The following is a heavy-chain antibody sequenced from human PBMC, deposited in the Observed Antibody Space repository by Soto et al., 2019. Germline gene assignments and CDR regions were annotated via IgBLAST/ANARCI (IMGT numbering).Heavy chain of an antibody. CDR1: GFTFTSYS. D-gene: IGHD2-8*01. CDR2: IQQDGSEK. J-gene: IGHJ4*02. CDR3: ARDLPGYCTTTDCYSYLDX. V-gene: IGHV3-7*03. Sequence: GGSLRLSCAVSGFTFTSYSMSWVRQAPGEGLEWVANIQQDGSEKYYVDSVKGRFTISIDNDKNSLYLQMNSLRAEDTAVYYCARDLPGYCTTTDCYSYLDXWGQGTLVTVSX.